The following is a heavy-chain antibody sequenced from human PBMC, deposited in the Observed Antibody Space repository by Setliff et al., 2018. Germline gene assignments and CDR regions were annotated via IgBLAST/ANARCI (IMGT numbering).Heavy chain of an antibody. Sequence: PSETLSLTCTVAGGTIRDYYWNWIRQSPGKGLEWIGYFYYRGSTNYNSSLKSRVTISIYMSTNQFSLKLPSATAADTPIYFCAAVGTAAGGGWFDPWGQVTLVTVSS. D-gene: IGHD2-15*01. CDR2: FYYRGST. CDR3: AAVGTAAGGGWFDP. CDR1: GGTIRDYY. V-gene: IGHV4-59*01. J-gene: IGHJ5*02.